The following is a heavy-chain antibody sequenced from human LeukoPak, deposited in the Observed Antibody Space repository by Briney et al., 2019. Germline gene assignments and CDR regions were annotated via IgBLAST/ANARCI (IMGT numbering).Heavy chain of an antibody. D-gene: IGHD4-17*01. CDR1: GGSFSSGGYY. CDR2: VYYSGRT. V-gene: IGHV4-31*03. CDR3: ARVRDGDYGYIGFDP. Sequence: SETLSLTCTVSGGSFSSGGYYWSWIRQHPGKGLEWIGYVYYSGRTYYNPSLKSRVTISVDTSKNQFSLKLSSVTAADTAVYHCARVRDGDYGYIGFDPWGQGTLVTVSS. J-gene: IGHJ5*02.